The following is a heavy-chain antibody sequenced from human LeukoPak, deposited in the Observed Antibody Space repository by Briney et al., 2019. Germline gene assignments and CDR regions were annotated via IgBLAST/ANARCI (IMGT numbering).Heavy chain of an antibody. J-gene: IGHJ4*02. Sequence: ASVKVSCKASGYTFTSYYMHWVRQAPGQGLEWMGIINPSGGSTSYAQKFQGRVTMTRDTSTSTVYMELSSLRSDDTAVYYCARDTRQQQLVRSVDYWGQGTLVTVSS. CDR3: ARDTRQQQLVRSVDY. D-gene: IGHD6-13*01. CDR1: GYTFTSYY. V-gene: IGHV1-46*01. CDR2: INPSGGST.